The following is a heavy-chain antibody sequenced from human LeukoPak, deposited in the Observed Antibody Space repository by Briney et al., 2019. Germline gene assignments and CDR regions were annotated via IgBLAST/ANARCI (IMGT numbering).Heavy chain of an antibody. CDR1: GFTFSTYW. CDR2: IKQDESEN. D-gene: IGHD2-21*01. V-gene: IGHV3-7*01. Sequence: GGSLRLPCAASGFTFSTYWMSWVRQAPGKGLEWVASIKQDESENYYVDSVTGRFTISRDNAKTSLYLQMNSLSAEDTAVYYCARGVEGAPGLVNYWGRGTLVTVSS. CDR3: ARGVEGAPGLVNY. J-gene: IGHJ4*02.